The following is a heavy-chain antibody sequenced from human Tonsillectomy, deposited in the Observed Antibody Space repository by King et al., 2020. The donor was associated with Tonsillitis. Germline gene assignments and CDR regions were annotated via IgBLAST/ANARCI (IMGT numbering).Heavy chain of an antibody. J-gene: IGHJ4*02. V-gene: IGHV7-4-1*02. D-gene: IGHD7-27*01. Sequence: QLVQSGSELKKPGASVKVSCKASGYIFTNYAMNWVRQAPGQGLEWMGWINTNTGNTGNPTYAQGFTGRFVVSLDTSASTAYLQISSLKAEDTAVYYCARDYWGSDYWGQGNLVTVSS. CDR1: GYIFTNYA. CDR2: INTNTGNTGNP. CDR3: ARDYWGSDY.